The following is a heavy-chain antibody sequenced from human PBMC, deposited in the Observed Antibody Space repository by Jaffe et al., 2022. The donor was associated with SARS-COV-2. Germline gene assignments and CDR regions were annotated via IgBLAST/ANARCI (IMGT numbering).Heavy chain of an antibody. J-gene: IGHJ4*02. Sequence: QVQLQESGPGLVKPSETLSLTCTVSGGSISSYYWSWIRQPPGKGLEWIGYIYYSGSTNYNPSLKSRVTISVDTSKNQFSLKLSSVTAADTAVYYCARSPPVGVAVAGLDYWGQGTLVTVSS. CDR1: GGSISSYY. CDR2: IYYSGST. CDR3: ARSPPVGVAVAGLDY. D-gene: IGHD6-19*01. V-gene: IGHV4-59*01.